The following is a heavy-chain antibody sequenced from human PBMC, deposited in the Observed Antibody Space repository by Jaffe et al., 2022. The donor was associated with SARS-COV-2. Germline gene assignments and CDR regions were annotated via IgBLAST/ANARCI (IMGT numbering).Heavy chain of an antibody. CDR2: ISSSSSTI. CDR1: GFTFSSYS. Sequence: EVQLVESGGGLVQPGGSLRLSCAASGFTFSSYSMNWVRQAPGKGLEWVSYISSSSSTIYYADSVKGRFTISRDNAKNSLYLQMNSLRDEDTAVYYCARDLLISLAAAGRGSYYYYYGMDVWGQGTTVTVSS. D-gene: IGHD6-13*01. CDR3: ARDLLISLAAAGRGSYYYYYGMDV. V-gene: IGHV3-48*02. J-gene: IGHJ6*02.